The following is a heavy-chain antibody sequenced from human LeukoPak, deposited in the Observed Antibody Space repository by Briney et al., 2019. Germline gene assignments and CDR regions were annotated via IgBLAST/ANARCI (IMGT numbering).Heavy chain of an antibody. D-gene: IGHD3-22*01. Sequence: PGGSLRLSCAASGFTFSSYGMSWVRQAPGKGLEWVSAISGSGGSTYYADSVKGRFTISRDNSKNTLYLQMNSLRAEDTAVYYCAKELSITMIVVVIKDAGYFDYWGQGTLATVSS. V-gene: IGHV3-23*01. CDR2: ISGSGGST. J-gene: IGHJ4*02. CDR3: AKELSITMIVVVIKDAGYFDY. CDR1: GFTFSSYG.